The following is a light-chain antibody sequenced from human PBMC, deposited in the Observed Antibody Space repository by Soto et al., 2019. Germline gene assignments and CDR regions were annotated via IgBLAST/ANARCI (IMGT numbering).Light chain of an antibody. V-gene: IGKV1-39*01. Sequence: DIQMTQSPSSLSASVGDRVTITCRASQSISNYLNWYQQKPGKAPKLLIYAASSLQSGVPSRFSGSGSGTDFTLTISSLQPEDFATYYCQQSYYSPPTFGQGTKVEIK. CDR1: QSISNY. CDR2: AAS. J-gene: IGKJ1*01. CDR3: QQSYYSPPT.